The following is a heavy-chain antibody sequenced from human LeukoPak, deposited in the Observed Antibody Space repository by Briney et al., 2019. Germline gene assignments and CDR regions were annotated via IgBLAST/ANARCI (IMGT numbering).Heavy chain of an antibody. CDR1: GYTFTSYG. V-gene: IGHV1-18*01. CDR3: ARGGGYDSWFDP. CDR2: ISAYNGNT. J-gene: IGHJ5*02. D-gene: IGHD5-12*01. Sequence: ASVKVSCKAAGYTFTSYGISWGRQAPGQGLEWMGWISAYNGNTNYAQKLQGRVTMTTDTSTSTAYMELRNRTYDDTAVYYCARGGGYDSWFDPWGQGTLVTVSS.